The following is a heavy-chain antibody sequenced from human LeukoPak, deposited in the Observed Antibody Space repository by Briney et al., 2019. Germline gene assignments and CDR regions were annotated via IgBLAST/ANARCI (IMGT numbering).Heavy chain of an antibody. CDR1: GFTFSSYA. J-gene: IGHJ6*03. CDR2: ISSSGTYI. V-gene: IGHV3-21*01. Sequence: GGSLRLSCAASGFTFSSYAMNWIRQAPGKGLEWVSSISSSGTYIYYADLVEGRFTISRDNAKNSLYLQMNSLRAEDTAVYYCARESVVVVAATPQHYYYYMDVWGKGTTVTVSS. D-gene: IGHD2-15*01. CDR3: ARESVVVVAATPQHYYYYMDV.